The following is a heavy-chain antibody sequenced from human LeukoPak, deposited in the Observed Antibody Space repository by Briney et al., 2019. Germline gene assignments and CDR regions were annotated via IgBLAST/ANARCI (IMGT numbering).Heavy chain of an antibody. CDR1: GGSISNYY. D-gene: IGHD3-22*01. J-gene: IGHJ4*02. CDR3: ARGSYDSSGYYWAYYFDY. Sequence: PSEALSLTCTVSGGSISNYYWSWIRQPPGNGPPWIASFYHSGSTNYNPSYSPSLKSRVTISVDTSKNQFSLKLTSVTAADKAVYYCARGSYDSSGYYWAYYFDYWGQGTLVTVSS. V-gene: IGHV4-59*01. CDR2: FYHSGST.